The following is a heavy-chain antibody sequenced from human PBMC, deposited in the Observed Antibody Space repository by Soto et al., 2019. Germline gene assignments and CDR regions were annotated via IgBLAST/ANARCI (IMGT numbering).Heavy chain of an antibody. V-gene: IGHV3-43*01. CDR3: AKDIGRGYDFWSGYYRHYYGMDV. CDR2: ISWDGGST. D-gene: IGHD3-3*01. Sequence: VGSLRLSCAASGFTFDDYTMHWVRQAPGKGLEWVSLISWDGGSTYYADSVKGRFTISRDNSKNSLYLQMNSLRTEDTALYYCAKDIGRGYDFWSGYYRHYYGMDVWGQGTTVTVSS. J-gene: IGHJ6*02. CDR1: GFTFDDYT.